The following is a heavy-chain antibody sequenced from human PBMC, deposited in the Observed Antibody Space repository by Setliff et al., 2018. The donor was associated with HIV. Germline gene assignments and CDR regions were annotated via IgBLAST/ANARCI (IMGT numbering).Heavy chain of an antibody. V-gene: IGHV4-4*07. J-gene: IGHJ1*01. Sequence: SETLSLTCTVSGDSISGYYWSWIRQPAGKGLEWIGRVYTSGSTNYNPSLKSRVTMSVDTSKNQFSLKLRSVTAADTAVYYCAREAEQDYDVVTETLVEGAYIQFWGQGSLVTVSS. CDR3: AREAEQDYDVVTETLVEGAYIQF. CDR2: VYTSGST. CDR1: GDSISGYY. D-gene: IGHD3-9*01.